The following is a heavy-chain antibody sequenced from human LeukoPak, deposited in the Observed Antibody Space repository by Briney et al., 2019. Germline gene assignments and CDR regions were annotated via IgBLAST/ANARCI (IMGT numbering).Heavy chain of an antibody. CDR1: GFTFSSYA. CDR3: AKDWDYYDSSGYRLDY. V-gene: IGHV3-23*01. CDR2: ISGSGGST. J-gene: IGHJ4*02. Sequence: PGGSLRLSCAASGFTFSSYAVSWVRQAPGKGLEWVSAISGSGGSTYYADSVKGRFTISRDNSKNTLYLQMNSLRAEDTAVYYCAKDWDYYDSSGYRLDYWGQGTLVTVSS. D-gene: IGHD3-22*01.